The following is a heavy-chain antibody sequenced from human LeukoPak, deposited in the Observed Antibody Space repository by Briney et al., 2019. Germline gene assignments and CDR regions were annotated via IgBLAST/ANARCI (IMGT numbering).Heavy chain of an antibody. D-gene: IGHD1-14*01. J-gene: IGHJ4*02. CDR2: IYYSGST. CDR1: GGSINSYF. Sequence: KPSETLSLTCTVSGGSINSYFWSWIRQPPGKGLEWIGYIYYSGSTNYNPSLKSRVSISIDTSKTQFSLELSSVTAADTGVYYCARTGPGGYWGQGTLVTVSS. V-gene: IGHV4-59*08. CDR3: ARTGPGGY.